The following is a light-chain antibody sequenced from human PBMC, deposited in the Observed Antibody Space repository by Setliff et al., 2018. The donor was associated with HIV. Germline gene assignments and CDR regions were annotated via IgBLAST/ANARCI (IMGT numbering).Light chain of an antibody. J-gene: IGLJ1*01. CDR2: EVS. Sequence: QSVLTQPASVSGSPGQSITISCTGTSSDVGSYNFVSWYQQHPGKAPKLMIYEVSKRPSGVSNRFSGSKSGNTASLTISGLQAEDEADYYCCSYAGSSLYVFGTGTKVTVL. V-gene: IGLV2-23*02. CDR1: SSDVGSYNF. CDR3: CSYAGSSLYV.